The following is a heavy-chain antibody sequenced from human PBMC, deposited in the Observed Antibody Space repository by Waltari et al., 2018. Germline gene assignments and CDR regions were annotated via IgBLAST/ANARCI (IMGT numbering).Heavy chain of an antibody. Sequence: SWVRQAPGKGLEWVANIKQDGSEKYYVDSVKGRFTISRDNAKNSLYLQMNSLRAEDTAVYYCARDGSLYYDFWSGYRSPEYYFDYWGQGTLVTVSS. V-gene: IGHV3-7*01. CDR2: IKQDGSEK. D-gene: IGHD3-3*01. J-gene: IGHJ4*02. CDR3: ARDGSLYYDFWSGYRSPEYYFDY.